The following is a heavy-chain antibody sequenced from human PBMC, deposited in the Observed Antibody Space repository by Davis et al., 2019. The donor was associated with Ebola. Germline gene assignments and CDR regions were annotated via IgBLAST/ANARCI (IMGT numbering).Heavy chain of an antibody. V-gene: IGHV3-53*01. CDR2: IYSAGNT. Sequence: PGGSLRLSCAASGFTVSNNYMTWVRQAPGKGLEWLSVIYSAGNTNYADSVKCRSTISRDISKNTVSLQMNTLRADDTAVYYCARGATARSFDCWGQGTLVTVSS. J-gene: IGHJ4*02. CDR1: GFTVSNNY. CDR3: ARGATARSFDC. D-gene: IGHD6-6*01.